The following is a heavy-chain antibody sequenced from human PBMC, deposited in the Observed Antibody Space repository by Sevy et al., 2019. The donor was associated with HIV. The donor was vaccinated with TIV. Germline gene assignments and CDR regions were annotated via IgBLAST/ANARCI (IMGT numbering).Heavy chain of an antibody. Sequence: GGSLRLSCAASGFTFSSYWMSWVRQAPGKGLEWVANIKQDGSEKYYVDSVKGRFTISRDNAKNSLYLQMNSLRAEDTAVYYCARAVRDTIFGVVIMRYFDYWGLGTLVTVSS. V-gene: IGHV3-7*04. CDR2: IKQDGSEK. CDR3: ARAVRDTIFGVVIMRYFDY. J-gene: IGHJ4*02. CDR1: GFTFSSYW. D-gene: IGHD3-3*01.